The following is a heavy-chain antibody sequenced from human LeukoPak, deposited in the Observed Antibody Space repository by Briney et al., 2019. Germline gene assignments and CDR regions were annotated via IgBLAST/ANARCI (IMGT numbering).Heavy chain of an antibody. J-gene: IGHJ4*02. D-gene: IGHD6-13*01. CDR2: ISAYNGNT. CDR1: GYTFTSYG. Sequence: ASVKVSCKASGYTFTSYGISWVRQAPGQGLEWMGWISAYNGNTNYAQKLQGRVTMTTDTSTSTAYMELRSLRSDDTAVYYCARLNSSSWWDYFDYWGQGTLVTVSS. V-gene: IGHV1-18*01. CDR3: ARLNSSSWWDYFDY.